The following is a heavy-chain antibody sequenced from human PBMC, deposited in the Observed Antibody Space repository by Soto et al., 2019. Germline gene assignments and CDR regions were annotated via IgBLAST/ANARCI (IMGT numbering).Heavy chain of an antibody. Sequence: QVQLQQWGAGLLKPSETLSLTCAVYGGSFSGYYWSWIRQPPGKGLEWIGEINHSGSTNYNPSLKSRVTKSVDTSKNQVSLKLSSLTAADTAVYYCAREDGYYVEEGWFDPWGQGTLVTVSS. CDR1: GGSFSGYY. CDR2: INHSGST. CDR3: AREDGYYVEEGWFDP. J-gene: IGHJ5*02. V-gene: IGHV4-34*01. D-gene: IGHD1-26*01.